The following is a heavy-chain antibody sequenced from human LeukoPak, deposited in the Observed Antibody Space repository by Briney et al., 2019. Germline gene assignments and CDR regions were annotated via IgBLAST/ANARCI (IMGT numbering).Heavy chain of an antibody. Sequence: ASVKVSCKASGYTFTSYGISWVRQAPGQGLEWMGWINPNSGGTKYAQKFQGRVTVTRDTSISTAYMELSRLTSDDTAVYYCARGYSSSQTGFDYWGQGTLVTVSS. J-gene: IGHJ4*02. CDR3: ARGYSSSQTGFDY. D-gene: IGHD5-18*01. CDR1: GYTFTSYG. V-gene: IGHV1-2*02. CDR2: INPNSGGT.